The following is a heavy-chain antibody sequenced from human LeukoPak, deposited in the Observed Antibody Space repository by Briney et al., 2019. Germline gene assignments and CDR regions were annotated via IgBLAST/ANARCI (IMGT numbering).Heavy chain of an antibody. J-gene: IGHJ6*03. CDR1: GGTFSSYA. CDR2: IIPIFGTA. V-gene: IGHV1-69*13. D-gene: IGHD3-3*01. Sequence: SVKVSCKASGGTFSSYAISWVRQAPGQGLEWMGGIIPIFGTANYAQKFQGRVTITADESTSTAYMELSSLGSEDTAVYYCARGPRFLEWLPSRYYYMDVWGKGTTVTVSS. CDR3: ARGPRFLEWLPSRYYYMDV.